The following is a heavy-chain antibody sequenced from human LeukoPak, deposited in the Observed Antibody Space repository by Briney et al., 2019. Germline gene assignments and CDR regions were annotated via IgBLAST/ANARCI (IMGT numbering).Heavy chain of an antibody. J-gene: IGHJ4*02. D-gene: IGHD5-18*01. Sequence: GGSLRLSCAASGFTFSSYSMNWVRQAPGKGLEWVSSISSSSSYIYYADSVKGRFTISRDNAKNSLYLQMNSLRAEDTAVYYCARDRSVTYSYGLDYWGQGTLVTVSS. CDR2: ISSSSSYI. V-gene: IGHV3-21*01. CDR3: ARDRSVTYSYGLDY. CDR1: GFTFSSYS.